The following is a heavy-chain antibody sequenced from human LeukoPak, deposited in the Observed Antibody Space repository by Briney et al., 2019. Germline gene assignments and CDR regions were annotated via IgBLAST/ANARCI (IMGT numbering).Heavy chain of an antibody. V-gene: IGHV1-18*01. D-gene: IGHD3-10*01. CDR1: GYTFTSYG. CDR3: ARDGGVDILWFGELLPFDY. J-gene: IGHJ4*02. Sequence: AASVKVSCKASGYTFTSYGISWVRQAPGQGLEWMGWISAYNGNTNYAQKLQGRVTMTTDTSTSTAYMELRSLRSDDTAVYYCARDGGVDILWFGELLPFDYWGQGTLVTVSS. CDR2: ISAYNGNT.